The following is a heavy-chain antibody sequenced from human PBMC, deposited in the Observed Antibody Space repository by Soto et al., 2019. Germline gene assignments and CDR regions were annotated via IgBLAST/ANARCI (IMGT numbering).Heavy chain of an antibody. CDR1: GGSFGSYA. D-gene: IGHD2-2*01. J-gene: IGHJ6*02. CDR3: ASVPAATHYGMDV. V-gene: IGHV1-69*06. CDR2: IIPIFGTA. Sequence: GASLQVSCEASGGSFGSYASSWVRQATGQGLEWMGGIIPIFGTANYAQKFQGRVTITADKSTSTAYMELSSLRSEDTAVYYCASVPAATHYGMDVWGQGTTVTVSS.